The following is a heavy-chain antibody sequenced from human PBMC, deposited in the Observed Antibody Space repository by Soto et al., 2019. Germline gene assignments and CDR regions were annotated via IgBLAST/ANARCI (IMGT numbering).Heavy chain of an antibody. D-gene: IGHD2-8*01. CDR2: IKQDGSEK. J-gene: IGHJ6*02. Sequence: GGSLRLSCAVSGFTFSTYWMSWVRQAPGKGLEWVANIKQDGSEKYYVDSVKGRFTISRDNAKNSLYLLMNSLRAEDTAVSYCARGMVYDTADIIRYYYYVMDVWGQGTTVTVSS. V-gene: IGHV3-7*01. CDR3: ARGMVYDTADIIRYYYYVMDV. CDR1: GFTFSTYW.